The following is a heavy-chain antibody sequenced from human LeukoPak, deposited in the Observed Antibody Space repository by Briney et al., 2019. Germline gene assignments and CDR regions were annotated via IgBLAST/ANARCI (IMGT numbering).Heavy chain of an antibody. CDR1: GESISRGVYY. V-gene: IGHV4-39*01. CDR3: ANFDPTSIRGLIFDN. J-gene: IGHJ4*02. D-gene: IGHD2-21*01. Sequence: SETLSLTCTVSGESISRGVYYWGWIRQPPGTGLEWIGNIYRTGSTYYNASLKSRVTISLDTAQNQFSLRLSSVTAADTAVYYCANFDPTSIRGLIFDNWGQGARVTVSS. CDR2: IYRTGST.